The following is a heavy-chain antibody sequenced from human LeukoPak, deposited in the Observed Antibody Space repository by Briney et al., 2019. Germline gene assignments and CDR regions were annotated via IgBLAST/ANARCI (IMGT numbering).Heavy chain of an antibody. CDR3: ARDAVVRGVNKDYYYYYYMDV. Sequence: SETLSLTCTVSGGSISSYYWSWIRQPPGKGLEWIGYIYYSGSTNYNPSLKSRVTISVDTSKNQFSLKLSSVTAADTAVYYCARDAVVRGVNKDYYYYYYMDVWGKGTTVTVSS. V-gene: IGHV4-59*01. D-gene: IGHD3-10*01. CDR2: IYYSGST. CDR1: GGSISSYY. J-gene: IGHJ6*03.